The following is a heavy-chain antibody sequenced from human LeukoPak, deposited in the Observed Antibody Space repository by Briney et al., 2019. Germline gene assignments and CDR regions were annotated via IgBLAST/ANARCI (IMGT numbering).Heavy chain of an antibody. V-gene: IGHV3-33*01. D-gene: IGHD1-26*01. Sequence: PGGSLRLSCAASGFTFSSYGMHWVRQASGKGLEWVAVIWYDGSNKYYADSVKGRFTISRDNSKNTLYLQMNSLRAEDTAVYYCARDGIAPFDYWGQGTLVTVSS. CDR1: GFTFSSYG. CDR2: IWYDGSNK. CDR3: ARDGIAPFDY. J-gene: IGHJ4*02.